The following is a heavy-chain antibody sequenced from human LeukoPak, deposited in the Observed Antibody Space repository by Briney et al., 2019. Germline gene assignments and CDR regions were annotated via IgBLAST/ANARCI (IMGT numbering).Heavy chain of an antibody. CDR2: ISSSSSTI. D-gene: IGHD3-10*01. Sequence: GGSLRLSCAASGFAFSDYYMNWIRQAPGKGLEWVSYISSSSSTIYYADSVKGRFTISRDNSKNTLYLQMNSLRAEDTAIYYCASSGSYYFPFDYWGQGTLVTVSS. J-gene: IGHJ4*02. V-gene: IGHV3-11*01. CDR1: GFAFSDYY. CDR3: ASSGSYYFPFDY.